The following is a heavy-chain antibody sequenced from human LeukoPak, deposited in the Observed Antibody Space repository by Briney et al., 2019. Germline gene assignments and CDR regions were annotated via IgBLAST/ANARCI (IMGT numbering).Heavy chain of an antibody. CDR3: ARGEGATPISYFDY. V-gene: IGHV5-51*01. J-gene: IGHJ4*02. CDR1: GYTFTTYW. CDR2: IYPTDSDT. Sequence: GESLKISCKGSGYTFTTYWIGWVRQMPGKGLELMGIIYPTDSDTRYSPSFQGQVSISADKSISTAYLRWSSLKASDTAMYYCARGEGATPISYFDYWGLGTLVTVSS. D-gene: IGHD1-26*01.